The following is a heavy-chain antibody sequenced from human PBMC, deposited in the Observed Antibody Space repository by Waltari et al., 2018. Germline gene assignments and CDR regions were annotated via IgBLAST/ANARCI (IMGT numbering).Heavy chain of an antibody. D-gene: IGHD3-3*01. J-gene: IGHJ4*02. Sequence: QVQLQESGPGLVKPSETLSLTCTVPGGSISSYYWSWIRQPAGKGLEWIGRIYTSGSTNYNPSLKSRVTMSVDTSKNQFSLKLSSVTAADTAVYYCARDTGDFWSGYSYYFDYWGQGTLVTVSS. CDR2: IYTSGST. CDR1: GGSISSYY. CDR3: ARDTGDFWSGYSYYFDY. V-gene: IGHV4-4*07.